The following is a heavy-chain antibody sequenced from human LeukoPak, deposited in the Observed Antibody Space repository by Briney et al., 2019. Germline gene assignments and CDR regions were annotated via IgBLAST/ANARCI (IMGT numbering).Heavy chain of an antibody. J-gene: IGHJ4*02. Sequence: SETLSLTCTVSGGSISSSSYYWGWIRQPPGKGLEWIGSIYYSGSTYYNPSLKSRVTISVDTSKNQFSLKLSSVTAADTAVYYCAAGSGYSGYDLRIDYWGQGTLVTVSS. CDR3: AAGSGYSGYDLRIDY. CDR1: GGSISSSSYY. CDR2: IYYSGST. D-gene: IGHD5-12*01. V-gene: IGHV4-39*07.